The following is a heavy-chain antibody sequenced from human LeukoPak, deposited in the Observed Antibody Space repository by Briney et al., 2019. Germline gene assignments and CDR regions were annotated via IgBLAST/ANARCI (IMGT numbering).Heavy chain of an antibody. CDR2: INSDGSGT. J-gene: IGHJ4*02. Sequence: GGSLRLSCAASGFTFSSYAMSWVRQAPGKGLVWVSRINSDGSGTSYADSVKGRFTISRDNAKNTLYLQMSSLRAEDTAVYYCARGGAYSYGTFDYWGQGTLVTVSS. V-gene: IGHV3-74*01. D-gene: IGHD5-18*01. CDR3: ARGGAYSYGTFDY. CDR1: GFTFSSYA.